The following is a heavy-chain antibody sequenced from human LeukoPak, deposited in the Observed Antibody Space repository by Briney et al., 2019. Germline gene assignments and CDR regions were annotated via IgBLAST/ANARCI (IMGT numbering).Heavy chain of an antibody. Sequence: GGSLRLSCAASGFTFSNYWMNWVRQAPGKGLEWVANIKQDGSEKYYVDSVKGRFTISRDNAKNSLYLQPNSLRVEDTAVYYCASQRFLDYWGQGTLVTVSS. CDR1: GFTFSNYW. J-gene: IGHJ4*02. CDR3: ASQRFLDY. D-gene: IGHD3-3*01. CDR2: IKQDGSEK. V-gene: IGHV3-7*01.